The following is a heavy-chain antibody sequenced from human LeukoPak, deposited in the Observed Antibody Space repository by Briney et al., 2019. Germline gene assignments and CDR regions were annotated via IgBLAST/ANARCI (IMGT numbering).Heavy chain of an antibody. V-gene: IGHV1-24*01. D-gene: IGHD3-22*01. CDR2: FYPEDGET. J-gene: IGHJ5*02. Sequence: GASVKVSCKVAGYTLTELSMHWVRQAPGKGLEWMGGFYPEDGETIYAQKFQGRVTMTEDTSTDTAYMELSCLRSEDTAVYYCATGGDRSGYYLDPWGQGPLVTVS. CDR3: ATGGDRSGYYLDP. CDR1: GYTLTELS.